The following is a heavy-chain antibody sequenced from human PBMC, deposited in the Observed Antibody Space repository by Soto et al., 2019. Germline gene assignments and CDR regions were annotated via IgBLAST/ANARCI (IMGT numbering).Heavy chain of an antibody. CDR2: MNPNSGNT. Sequence: QVQLVQSGAEVKKPGASVKVSCKASGYTFTSYDINWVRQATGQGLEWMGWMNPNSGNTGYAQKFQGRGTMNRNTSISTAYMELSSLRSEDTAVYYCARDLLLWFGELYFPPYNWFDPWGQGTLVTVSS. CDR1: GYTFTSYD. CDR3: ARDLLLWFGELYFPPYNWFDP. D-gene: IGHD3-10*01. V-gene: IGHV1-8*01. J-gene: IGHJ5*02.